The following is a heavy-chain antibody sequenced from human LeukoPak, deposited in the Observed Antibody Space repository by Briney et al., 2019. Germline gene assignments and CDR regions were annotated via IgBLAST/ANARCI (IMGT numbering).Heavy chain of an antibody. Sequence: GGSLRLSCVATGFTFSNYGMGWVRQAPGKGLEWVSSISSSSSYIYYADSVKGRFTISRDNAKNSLYLQMNSLRAEDTAVYYCARVPAAGRWVFDYWGQGTLVTVSS. D-gene: IGHD6-13*01. V-gene: IGHV3-21*01. CDR3: ARVPAAGRWVFDY. J-gene: IGHJ4*02. CDR2: ISSSSSYI. CDR1: GFTFSNYG.